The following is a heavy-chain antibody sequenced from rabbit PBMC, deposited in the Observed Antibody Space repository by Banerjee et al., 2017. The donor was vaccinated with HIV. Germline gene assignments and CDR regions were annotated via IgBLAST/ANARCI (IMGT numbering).Heavy chain of an antibody. CDR2: IDTGDGST. CDR1: GFSFSNKYV. Sequence: QEQLEESGGALVKPEGSLTLTCTASGFSFSNKYVMCWVRQVPGKGLEWIACIDTGDGSTYYASWDKGRFTISKTSATTVTLQMTSLTAADTATYFCARGGLWGQGTLVTVS. J-gene: IGHJ4*01. CDR3: ARGGL. V-gene: IGHV1S45*01.